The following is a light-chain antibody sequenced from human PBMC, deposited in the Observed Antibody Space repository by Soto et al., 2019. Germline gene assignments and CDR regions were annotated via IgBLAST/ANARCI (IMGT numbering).Light chain of an antibody. Sequence: EIVLTQSPGTLSLSPGERATLSCRASQSISSSYLAWFQQKPGQAPRLLIYDASSRATGIPDRFSGSGSGTDFTLPTSRVAPEDFAVYYCQQYGSLPITFGQGTRLEI. J-gene: IGKJ5*01. CDR2: DAS. CDR1: QSISSSY. V-gene: IGKV3-20*01. CDR3: QQYGSLPIT.